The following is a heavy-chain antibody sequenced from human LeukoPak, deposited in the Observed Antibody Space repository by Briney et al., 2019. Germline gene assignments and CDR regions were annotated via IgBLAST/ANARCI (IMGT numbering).Heavy chain of an antibody. J-gene: IGHJ4*02. CDR2: IKRDGSDK. CDR1: GFTFSSNW. CDR3: ATKHYYDSSGYYGPWFFDY. Sequence: GGSLRLSCAASGFTFSSNWMSWVRQAPGKGLEWVANIKRDGSDKYYADSVKGRFTISRDNAKNSLYLQMSSLRAEDTAVYYCATKHYYDSSGYYGPWFFDYWGQGTLVTVSS. V-gene: IGHV3-7*01. D-gene: IGHD3-22*01.